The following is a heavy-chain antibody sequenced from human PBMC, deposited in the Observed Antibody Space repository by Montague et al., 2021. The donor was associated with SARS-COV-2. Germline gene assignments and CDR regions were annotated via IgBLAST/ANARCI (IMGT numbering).Heavy chain of an antibody. CDR1: GYSISSGYC. CDR2: IYHSGST. J-gene: IGHJ4*02. CDR3: ARDVRYYDFWSGRAQTSPDY. V-gene: IGHV4-38-2*02. Sequence: SETLSLICTVSGYSISSGYCWGWIRQPPGKGLEWIGSIYHSGSTYYNPSLKSRVTISVDTSKNQFSLKLSSVTAADTAVYYCARDVRYYDFWSGRAQTSPDYWGQGTLVTVSS. D-gene: IGHD3-3*01.